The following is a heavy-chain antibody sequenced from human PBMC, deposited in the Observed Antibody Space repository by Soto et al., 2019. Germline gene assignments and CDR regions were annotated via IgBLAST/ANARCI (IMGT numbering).Heavy chain of an antibody. CDR3: ARAHNYIDD. J-gene: IGHJ4*01. V-gene: IGHV1-18*03. D-gene: IGHD2-21*01. Sequence: QVQLVQSGAEVKKPGASVKVSCKASGYTFTSYGISWVRQAPGQGLEWMGWISPYNGNTKYAQKLQGRVTMTTATSTGTAYMELRSPEADAMADYSCARAHNYIDDWGQGTLVTVSS. CDR2: ISPYNGNT. CDR1: GYTFTSYG.